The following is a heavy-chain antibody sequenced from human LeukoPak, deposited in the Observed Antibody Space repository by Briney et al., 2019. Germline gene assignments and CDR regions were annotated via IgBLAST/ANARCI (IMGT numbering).Heavy chain of an antibody. D-gene: IGHD3-22*01. CDR3: ARDREYYYDSSGYYWGAFDI. CDR2: IRYDGSNK. V-gene: IGHV3-30*02. Sequence: NPGGSLRLSCAASGFTFSSYGMHWVRQAPGKGLEWVAFIRYDGSNKYYADSVKGRFTISRDNSKNTLYLQMNSLRAEDTAVYYCARDREYYYDSSGYYWGAFDIWGQGTMVTVSS. CDR1: GFTFSSYG. J-gene: IGHJ3*02.